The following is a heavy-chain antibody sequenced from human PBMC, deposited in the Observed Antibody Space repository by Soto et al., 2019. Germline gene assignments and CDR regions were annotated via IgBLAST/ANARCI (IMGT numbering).Heavy chain of an antibody. J-gene: IGHJ6*02. Sequence: QVQLQESGPGLVKPSQTLSLTCTVSGGSISIGDYYWSWIRQPPGKGLEWIGYIYYSGSTYYNPSIKRRVTISVDTSKNQFSRTLSSVTAADTAVYYCARASPVVTDVWGQGTTVTVSS. V-gene: IGHV4-30-4*01. CDR1: GGSISIGDYY. D-gene: IGHD5-18*01. CDR3: ARASPVVTDV. CDR2: IYYSGST.